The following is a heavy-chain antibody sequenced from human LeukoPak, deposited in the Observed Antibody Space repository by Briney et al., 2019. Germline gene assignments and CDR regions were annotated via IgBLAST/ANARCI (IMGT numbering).Heavy chain of an antibody. Sequence: GRSLRLSCAASGFTFNSYAMHWVRQAPGKGLEWVAVISYDGSNKYYADSVKGRFTISRDNSKNTLYLQMNSLRAEDTAVYYCARVNDYYYGSGSYLAEDYWGQGTLVTVSS. V-gene: IGHV3-30*04. J-gene: IGHJ4*02. CDR2: ISYDGSNK. CDR1: GFTFNSYA. CDR3: ARVNDYYYGSGSYLAEDY. D-gene: IGHD3-10*01.